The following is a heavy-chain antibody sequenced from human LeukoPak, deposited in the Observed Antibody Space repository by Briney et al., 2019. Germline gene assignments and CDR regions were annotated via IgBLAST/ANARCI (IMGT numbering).Heavy chain of an antibody. CDR1: GFSLSSYW. J-gene: IGHJ5*02. V-gene: IGHV4-4*02. CDR3: ARAKYCSSTSCYAKASHQYNWFDP. CDR2: IYHSGST. Sequence: GSLRLSCAASGFSLSSYWMSWVRQAPGKGLEWIGSIYHSGSTYYNPSLKSRVTISVDTSRNQFSLKLSSVTAADTAVYYCARAKYCSSTSCYAKASHQYNWFDPWGQGTLVTVSS. D-gene: IGHD2-2*01.